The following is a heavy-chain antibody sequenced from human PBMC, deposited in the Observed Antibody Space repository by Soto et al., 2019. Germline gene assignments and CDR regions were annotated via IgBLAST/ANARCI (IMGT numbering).Heavy chain of an antibody. Sequence: QVQLVQSGAEVKKPGSSVKVSCKASGGTFSSYAISWVRQAPGQGLEWMGGIIPIFGTANYAQKFQGRVTITADESTSTAYMELSSLRSEDTAAYYCARDEYCISTSCPTGGFDPWGQGTLVTVS. J-gene: IGHJ5*02. D-gene: IGHD2-2*01. CDR3: ARDEYCISTSCPTGGFDP. CDR1: GGTFSSYA. CDR2: IIPIFGTA. V-gene: IGHV1-69*12.